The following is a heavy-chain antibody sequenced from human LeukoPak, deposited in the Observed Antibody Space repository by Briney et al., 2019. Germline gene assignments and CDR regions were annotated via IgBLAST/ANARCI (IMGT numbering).Heavy chain of an antibody. V-gene: IGHV1-46*01. CDR3: AREELGLGAFDI. J-gene: IGHJ3*02. CDR1: GYTLTDYY. Sequence: ASVKVSCKASGYTLTDYYMHWVRQAPGQGLEWMGIINPSGGSTSYAQKFQGRVTMTRDTSTSTVYMELSSLRSEDTAVYYCAREELGLGAFDIWGQGTMVTVSS. CDR2: INPSGGST. D-gene: IGHD7-27*01.